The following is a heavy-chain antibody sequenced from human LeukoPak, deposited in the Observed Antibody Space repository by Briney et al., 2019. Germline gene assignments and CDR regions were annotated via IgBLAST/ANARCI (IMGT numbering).Heavy chain of an antibody. V-gene: IGHV2-70*01. CDR2: IDWVMDK. D-gene: IGHD3-16*02. CDR1: GFSLSTRGMC. CDR3: ARIRGYDYVWGSYRSYYFDY. Sequence: SGPALVKPTQTLTLTCTFSGFSLSTRGMCVSWIRQPPGKALGGLPNIDWVMDKYYSTSLKTRLTISKDTSKNQVVLIMTNMDPVDTATYYCARIRGYDYVWGSYRSYYFDYWGQGTLVTVSS. J-gene: IGHJ4*02.